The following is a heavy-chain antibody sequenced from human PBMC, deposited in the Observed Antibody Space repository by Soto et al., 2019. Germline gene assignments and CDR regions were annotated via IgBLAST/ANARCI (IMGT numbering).Heavy chain of an antibody. Sequence: QVQLQESGPGLVKPSETLSLTCAVSGASITAYYWAWVRQPPGKGLEYIGHVNNSGRADYNPSLMRRVTISVDTSRNQFSLHLNSVTAADTAVYFCSRHENGGTYPLAYWGQGTLVTVSS. CDR1: GASITAYY. D-gene: IGHD1-26*01. CDR3: SRHENGGTYPLAY. J-gene: IGHJ4*02. V-gene: IGHV4-59*08. CDR2: VNNSGRA.